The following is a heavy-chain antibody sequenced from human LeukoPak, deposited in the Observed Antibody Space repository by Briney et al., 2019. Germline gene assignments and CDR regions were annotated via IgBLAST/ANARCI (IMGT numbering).Heavy chain of an antibody. V-gene: IGHV3-33*06. CDR3: AKSRERWWLRSTGLPFDY. D-gene: IGHD5-12*01. CDR2: IWYDGSNK. Sequence: PGRSLRLSCAASGFTFSSYGMHWVRQAPGKGLEWVAGIWYDGSNKYYADSVKGRFTISRDNSKNTLYLQMNSLRAEDTAVYYCAKSRERWWLRSTGLPFDYWGQGTLVTVSS. CDR1: GFTFSSYG. J-gene: IGHJ4*02.